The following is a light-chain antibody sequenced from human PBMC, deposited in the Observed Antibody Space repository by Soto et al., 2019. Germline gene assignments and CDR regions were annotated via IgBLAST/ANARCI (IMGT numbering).Light chain of an antibody. J-gene: IGKJ2*01. CDR3: QQYGSSPQT. V-gene: IGKV3-20*01. Sequence: EIVLTQSPGTLSLSPGERAALSCRASQSVSSSYLAWYQHKPGQAPRLLIYGASSRATGIPDRFSGSGSGTDFTLTISRLEPEDFAVYYCQQYGSSPQTFGQGTMLAIK. CDR1: QSVSSSY. CDR2: GAS.